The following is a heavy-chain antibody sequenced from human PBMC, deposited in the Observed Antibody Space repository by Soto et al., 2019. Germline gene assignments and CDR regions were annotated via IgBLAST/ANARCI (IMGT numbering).Heavy chain of an antibody. CDR2: ISYDGSNK. J-gene: IGHJ6*02. CDR1: GFTFSSYG. Sequence: PGGSLRLSCAASGFTFSSYGMHWVRQAPGKGLEWVAVISYDGSNKYYADSVKGRFTISRDNSKNTLYLQMNSLRAEDTAVYYCAKDDTMVRGVLADWGQGTTVTVSS. CDR3: AKDDTMVRGVLAD. V-gene: IGHV3-30*18. D-gene: IGHD3-10*01.